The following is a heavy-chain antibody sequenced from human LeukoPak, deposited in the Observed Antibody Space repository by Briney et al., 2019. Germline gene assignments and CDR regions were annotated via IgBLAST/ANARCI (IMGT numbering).Heavy chain of an antibody. CDR3: ARDYSNYTPLGLWHYYYYMDV. D-gene: IGHD4-11*01. Sequence: ASVKVSCKASGYTFTGYYMHWVRQAPGQGLEWMGWINPNSGGTNYAQKFQGRVTMTRDTSISTAYMELSRLRSDDTAVYYCARDYSNYTPLGLWHYYYYMDVWGKGTTVTVSS. J-gene: IGHJ6*03. CDR2: INPNSGGT. CDR1: GYTFTGYY. V-gene: IGHV1-2*02.